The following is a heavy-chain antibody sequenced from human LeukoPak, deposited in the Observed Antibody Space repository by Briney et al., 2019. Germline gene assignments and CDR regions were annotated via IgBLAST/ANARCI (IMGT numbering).Heavy chain of an antibody. D-gene: IGHD1-26*01. J-gene: IGHJ3*02. Sequence: GGSLRLSCAASGFTFSSYAMSWVRQAPGKGLEWVSAISGSGGSTYYADSVKGRFTISRDNTKNTLYLQMSSLRAEDTAVYYCAKRLWDTVGARNAMDIWGQGTMVSVSS. CDR2: ISGSGGST. V-gene: IGHV3-23*01. CDR3: AKRLWDTVGARNAMDI. CDR1: GFTFSSYA.